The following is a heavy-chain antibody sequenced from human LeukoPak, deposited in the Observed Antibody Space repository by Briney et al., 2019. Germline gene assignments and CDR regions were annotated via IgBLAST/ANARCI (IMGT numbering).Heavy chain of an antibody. V-gene: IGHV4-59*01. CDR3: ARDDIRSGPFDY. CDR1: GGSISSYY. CDR2: IYYSGST. D-gene: IGHD3-3*01. J-gene: IGHJ4*02. Sequence: SETLSLTCTVSGGSISSYYWSWIRQPPGKGLEWIGYIYYSGSTNYNPSLKSRVTISVDTSKNQFSLKLSSVTAADTAVYYCARDDIRSGPFDYWGQGTLVTVSS.